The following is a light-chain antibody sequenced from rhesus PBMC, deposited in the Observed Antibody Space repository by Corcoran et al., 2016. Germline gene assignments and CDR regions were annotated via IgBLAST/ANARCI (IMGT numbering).Light chain of an antibody. CDR1: QSLLDSEQGNTY. CDR2: EIS. Sequence: DIVMTQTPLSLPVTPGEPASISCRSSQSLLDSEQGNTYLDWYLQKPGQSPQLLSYEISNRASGVPEKFSGRGSDSDFTLKISRVEAGDVGVYYCMQALEFPWTFGQGTKVEIK. J-gene: IGKJ1*01. V-gene: IGKV2-104*02. CDR3: MQALEFPWT.